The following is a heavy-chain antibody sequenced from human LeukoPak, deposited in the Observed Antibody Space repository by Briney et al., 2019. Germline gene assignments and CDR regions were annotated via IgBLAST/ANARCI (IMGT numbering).Heavy chain of an antibody. V-gene: IGHV3-20*04. J-gene: IGHJ6*03. Sequence: GGSLRLSCAASGFTFSSYEMNWVRHAPGKGLEWVSGINWNGGSTGYADSVKGRFTISRDNAKNSLYLQMNSLRAEDTALYYCARDLGYSGSSLSYYYYYMDVWGKGTTVTVSS. CDR2: INWNGGST. D-gene: IGHD1-26*01. CDR1: GFTFSSYE. CDR3: ARDLGYSGSSLSYYYYYMDV.